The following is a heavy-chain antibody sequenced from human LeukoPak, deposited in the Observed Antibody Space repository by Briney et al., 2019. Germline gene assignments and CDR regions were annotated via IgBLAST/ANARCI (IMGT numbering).Heavy chain of an antibody. CDR3: ARADSSGYSLDENFDY. J-gene: IGHJ4*02. CDR1: GGTLSSYA. D-gene: IGHD3-22*01. Sequence: ASVKVSCKASGGTLSSYAINWVRQAPGQGLEWIGRIIPIFGIVNYAQNFQGRVTITADKSTNTAYMELSSLRSEDTAFYYCARADSSGYSLDENFDYWGQGTLVTASS. CDR2: IIPIFGIV. V-gene: IGHV1-69*04.